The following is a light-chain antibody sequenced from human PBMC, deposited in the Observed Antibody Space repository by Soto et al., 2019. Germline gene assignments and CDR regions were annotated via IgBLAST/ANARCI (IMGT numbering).Light chain of an antibody. CDR3: QKYSSVIP. CDR1: QGISNF. CDR2: AAS. J-gene: IGKJ5*01. Sequence: DIQMTQSPSSLSASVGDRVTITCRASQGISNFLAWYQQKPGKVPKLLISAASTLQSGVPSRFSGSGAGTNFTPNIPRLPPEEVASYFRQKYSSVIPFGQGTRLEI. V-gene: IGKV1-27*01.